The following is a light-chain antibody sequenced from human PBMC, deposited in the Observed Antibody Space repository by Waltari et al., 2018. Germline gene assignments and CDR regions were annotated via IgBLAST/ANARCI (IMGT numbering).Light chain of an antibody. CDR3: QQYHTWPRT. V-gene: IGKV3-15*01. Sequence: EIMLTQSPGALSVSPGERATLTCRASRSVRSNLVWVQQKPGQAPRLLIYGASNRATDIPSRFSGSGSETEFTLTISSMQSEDFAVYYCQQYHTWPRTFGQGTKLDIK. CDR2: GAS. J-gene: IGKJ2*01. CDR1: RSVRSN.